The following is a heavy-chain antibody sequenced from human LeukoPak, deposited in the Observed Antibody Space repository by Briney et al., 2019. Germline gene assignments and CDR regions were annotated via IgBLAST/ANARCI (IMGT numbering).Heavy chain of an antibody. CDR3: ARGQPITMRDRDYFDY. V-gene: IGHV4-34*01. J-gene: IGHJ4*02. CDR2: INHSGST. Sequence: SETLSLTCAVYGGSFSGYYWSWILQPPGKGLEWIGEINHSGSTNYNPSLKSRVTISVDTSKNQFSLKLSSVTAADTAVYYCARGQPITMRDRDYFDYWGQGTLVTVSS. CDR1: GGSFSGYY. D-gene: IGHD3-22*01.